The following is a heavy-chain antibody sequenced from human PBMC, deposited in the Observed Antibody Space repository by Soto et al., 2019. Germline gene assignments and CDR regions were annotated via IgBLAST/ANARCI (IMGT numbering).Heavy chain of an antibody. CDR2: IYPGDSDT. CDR3: ARQVVTAIDHYYYGMDV. V-gene: IGHV5-51*01. D-gene: IGHD2-21*02. Sequence: PGESLKISCKGSGYSFTSYWIGWVRQMPGKGLEWMGIIYPGDSDTRYSPSFQGQVTISADKSISTAYLQWSSLKASDTAMYYCARQVVTAIDHYYYGMDVWGQGTTVTVSS. J-gene: IGHJ6*02. CDR1: GYSFTSYW.